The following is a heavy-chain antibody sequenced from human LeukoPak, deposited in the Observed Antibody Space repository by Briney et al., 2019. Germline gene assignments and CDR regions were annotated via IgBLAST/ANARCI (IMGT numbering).Heavy chain of an antibody. V-gene: IGHV4-61*02. CDR3: ARDHAWAVAGLYFDY. Sequence: PSQTLSLTCTLPGGSISSGSYYWSWIRQPAGKGLEWIGRIYTSGGTNYNPSLKSRVTISVDTTKNQFSLKLSSVTAADTAVYYCARDHAWAVAGLYFDYWGQGTLVTVSS. CDR2: IYTSGGT. D-gene: IGHD6-19*01. CDR1: GGSISSGSYY. J-gene: IGHJ4*02.